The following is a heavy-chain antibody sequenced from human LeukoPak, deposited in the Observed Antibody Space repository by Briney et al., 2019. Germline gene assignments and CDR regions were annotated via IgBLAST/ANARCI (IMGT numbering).Heavy chain of an antibody. Sequence: PGGSLRLSCAPSGFTFSSYDMHWVRQAPGKGLERVAVIWNDGSNKYFADSVKGRFTISRDSSKNTLYLQMNSLRAEDTAVYYCASATGDNDAFDICGQGTMVTVSS. D-gene: IGHD7-27*01. CDR2: IWNDGSNK. J-gene: IGHJ3*02. V-gene: IGHV3-33*01. CDR3: ASATGDNDAFDI. CDR1: GFTFSSYD.